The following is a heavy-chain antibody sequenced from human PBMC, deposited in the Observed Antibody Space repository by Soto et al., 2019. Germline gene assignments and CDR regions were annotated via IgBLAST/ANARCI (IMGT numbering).Heavy chain of an antibody. J-gene: IGHJ4*02. V-gene: IGHV1-24*01. Sequence: ASVQVSCKVSGYTLTELSMHWVRQAPGKGLEWMGGFDPEDGETIYAQKFQGRVTMTEGTSTDTAYMELSSLRSEDTAVYYCITGTTHSAPYYFDYWGQGTLVTVSS. CDR3: ITGTTHSAPYYFDY. CDR1: GYTLTELS. D-gene: IGHD1-7*01. CDR2: FDPEDGET.